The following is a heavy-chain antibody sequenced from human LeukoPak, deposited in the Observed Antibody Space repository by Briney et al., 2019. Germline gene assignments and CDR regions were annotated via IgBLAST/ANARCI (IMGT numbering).Heavy chain of an antibody. V-gene: IGHV3-30*18. CDR1: GFTFNNYG. J-gene: IGHJ4*02. CDR2: ISYDGSRK. CDR3: AKAPWEIVPAYFFDH. Sequence: GGSLRLSCAASGFTFNNYGMHWVRQAPGKGLEWVAVISYDGSRKYYANSVRGRFTISRDDSKNILYLQMSSLREEDTAVYYCAKAPWEIVPAYFFDHWGQGTLVTVSS. D-gene: IGHD2-15*01.